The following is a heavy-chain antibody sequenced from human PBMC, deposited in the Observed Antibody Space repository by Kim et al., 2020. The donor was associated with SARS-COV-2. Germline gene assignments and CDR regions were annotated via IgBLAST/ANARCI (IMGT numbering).Heavy chain of an antibody. V-gene: IGHV3-23*01. CDR2: IFGSGSGT. CDR3: ARDLHVITVKFYWYLDL. Sequence: GGSLRLSCAASGPTSRNSAMSWVRQAPGKGLEWVAGIFGSGSGTYYADSVRGRFIISRDNSQGTVYLQMDNLRAEDTAVYYCARDLHVITVKFYWYLDLWGRGTLVTVSS. CDR1: GPTSRNSA. J-gene: IGHJ2*01.